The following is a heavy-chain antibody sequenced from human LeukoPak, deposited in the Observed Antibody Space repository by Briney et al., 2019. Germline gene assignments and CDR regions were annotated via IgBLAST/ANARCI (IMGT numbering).Heavy chain of an antibody. Sequence: MSGGSLRLSCAASGFTFSTYSMNWVRLAPGKGLEWVSSTEPGTGSMFYADSVQGRFTISRDNAHNSLYLQMNRLRVEDTAVYYCARDYRDAYGYRYFDLWGRGTLVTVSS. V-gene: IGHV3-21*01. D-gene: IGHD3-10*01. CDR2: TEPGTGSM. CDR1: GFTFSTYS. J-gene: IGHJ2*01. CDR3: ARDYRDAYGYRYFDL.